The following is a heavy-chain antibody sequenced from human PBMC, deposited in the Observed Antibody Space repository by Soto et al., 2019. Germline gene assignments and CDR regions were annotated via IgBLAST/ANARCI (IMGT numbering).Heavy chain of an antibody. CDR1: GFTVSSHA. J-gene: IGHJ3*02. CDR3: APHVSCSGGSCQYDAFAI. CDR2: ITADGGT. Sequence: EVQVLESGGGLVHPGGSLRLSCEGSGFTVSSHAMTWIRQAPGKGPEWVSTITADGGTYYADSVKGRFAMSRDTSENTLYLRMNSLGAEDTAAYYCAPHVSCSGGSCQYDAFAIRGQGTMVTVSS. V-gene: IGHV3-23*01. D-gene: IGHD2-15*01.